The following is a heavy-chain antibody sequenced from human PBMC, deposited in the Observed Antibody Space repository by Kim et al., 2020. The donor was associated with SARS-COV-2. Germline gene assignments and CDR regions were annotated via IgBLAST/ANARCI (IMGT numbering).Heavy chain of an antibody. CDR3: ARARYSASHLDG. D-gene: IGHD1-26*01. J-gene: IGHJ5*02. CDR1: GFSFSSSW. V-gene: IGHV3-74*01. Sequence: GGSLRLSCVASGFSFSSSWMHWVRQAPGKGLVWVSRINSDGSSISYADSVKGRFTISRDNAKNTLYLQMISLRAEDTAVYYCARARYSASHLDGWGQGTLVTVSS. CDR2: INSDGSSI.